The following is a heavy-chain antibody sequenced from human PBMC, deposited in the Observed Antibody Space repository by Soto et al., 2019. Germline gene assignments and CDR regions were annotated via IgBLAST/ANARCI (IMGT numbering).Heavy chain of an antibody. CDR1: GFTFSSYG. CDR3: ARSYDSGGYYRFDS. J-gene: IGHJ4*02. Sequence: QVQLVESGGGVVQPGRSLRLSCAASGFTFSSYGMHWVRQAPGKGLEWVAVISYDGSNKYYRESVKGRFTISRDNPKSTMYVQMNSLRVEDTAIYYCARSYDSGGYYRFDSWGQGTLVTVSS. D-gene: IGHD3-22*01. CDR2: ISYDGSNK. V-gene: IGHV3-30*19.